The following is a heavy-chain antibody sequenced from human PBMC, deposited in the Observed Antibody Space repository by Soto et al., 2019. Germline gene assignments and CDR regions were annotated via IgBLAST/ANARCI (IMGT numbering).Heavy chain of an antibody. D-gene: IGHD6-19*01. CDR2: IYYSGST. V-gene: IGHV4-31*03. CDR1: GGSISSGGYY. CDR3: ARGQAVALSY. Sequence: LSLTCTVSGGSISSGGYYWSWIRQHPGKGLEWIGYIYYSGSTYYNPSLKSRVTISVDTSKNQFSLKLSSVTAADTAVYYCARGQAVALSYWGQGTQVTVSS. J-gene: IGHJ4*02.